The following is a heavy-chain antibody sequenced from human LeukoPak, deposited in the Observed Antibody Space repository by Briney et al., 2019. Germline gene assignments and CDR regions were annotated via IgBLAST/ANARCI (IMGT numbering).Heavy chain of an antibody. CDR2: ISSSSSYI. CDR3: ARAVPSTYYYDSSGYPDY. D-gene: IGHD3-22*01. V-gene: IGHV3-21*01. CDR1: GFTFSSYS. J-gene: IGHJ4*02. Sequence: GGSLRLSCAASGFTFSSYSMNWVRQAPGKGLEWVSSISSSSSYIYYADSVKGRFTISRDNAKNSLYLQMNSLRAEDTAVYYCARAVPSTYYYDSSGYPDYWGQGALVTVSS.